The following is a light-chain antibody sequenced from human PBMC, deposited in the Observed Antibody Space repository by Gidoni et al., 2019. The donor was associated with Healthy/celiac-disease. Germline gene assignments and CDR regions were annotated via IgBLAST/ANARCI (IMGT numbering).Light chain of an antibody. CDR2: DVS. V-gene: IGLV2-11*01. J-gene: IGLJ2*01. CDR3: CSYAGSL. Sequence: QSALTQPRSVSGSPGQSVTISCTGTSSDVGGHNYVSWYQQHPGKAPKLMIYDVSKRPSGVPDRFSGSKSGNTASLTISGLQAEDEADYYCCSYAGSLFGGGTKLTVL. CDR1: SSDVGGHNY.